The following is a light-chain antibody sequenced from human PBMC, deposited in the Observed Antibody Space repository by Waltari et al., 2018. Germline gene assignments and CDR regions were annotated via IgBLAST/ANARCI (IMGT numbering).Light chain of an antibody. CDR3: QAWDTFSFV. CDR2: EDN. CDR1: KLGDKY. Sequence: SYDLTQPPSVSVSPGQTATITCFGDKLGDKYTSWYQQKPGQSPVLVIYEDNKRPPGIPERFSGSNSGNTATLTISGTQSMDEADYYCQAWDTFSFVFGLGTKVTVL. V-gene: IGLV3-1*01. J-gene: IGLJ1*01.